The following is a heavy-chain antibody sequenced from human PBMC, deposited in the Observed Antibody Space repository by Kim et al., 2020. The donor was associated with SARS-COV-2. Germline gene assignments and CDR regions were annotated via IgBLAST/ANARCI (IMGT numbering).Heavy chain of an antibody. CDR1: GYTFTSYD. D-gene: IGHD4-17*01. Sequence: ASVKVSCKASGYTFTSYDINWVRQATGQGLEWMGWMNPNSGNTGYAQKFQGRVTLTRNTTISTAYMELSSLRSEDTAVYYCARGPPSNTVTTIKDNWFDPWGQGTLVTVSS. V-gene: IGHV1-8*01. CDR3: ARGPPSNTVTTIKDNWFDP. CDR2: MNPNSGNT. J-gene: IGHJ5*02.